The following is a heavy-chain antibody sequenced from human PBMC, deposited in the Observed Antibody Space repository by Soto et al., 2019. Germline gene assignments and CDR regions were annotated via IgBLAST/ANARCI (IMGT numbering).Heavy chain of an antibody. J-gene: IGHJ2*01. CDR2: ISYDGSNK. Sequence: QVQLVESGGGVVQPGRSLRLSCAASGFTFSSYAMHWVRQAPGKGLEWVAVISYDGSNKFYADSVKGRFIMSRDNSKNTLYLQMNSLRSEDTAVYYGARPLWRDDYNWGYFDLWGRCTLVTVSS. V-gene: IGHV3-30-3*01. CDR3: ARPLWRDDYNWGYFDL. CDR1: GFTFSSYA. D-gene: IGHD4-4*01.